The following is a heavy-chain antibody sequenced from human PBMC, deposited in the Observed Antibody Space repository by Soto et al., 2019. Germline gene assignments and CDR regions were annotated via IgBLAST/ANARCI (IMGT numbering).Heavy chain of an antibody. Sequence: GGSLRLSCAASGFTFSTYWMHWVRRAPGKGLVWVSRINSDGSSTSYADSVNGRFTISRGNAKNTVYLQMNSLRAEDTAVYYCARVKVAGTRGIDYWGQGTLVTVSS. J-gene: IGHJ4*02. V-gene: IGHV3-74*01. CDR3: ARVKVAGTRGIDY. CDR2: INSDGSST. D-gene: IGHD6-19*01. CDR1: GFTFSTYW.